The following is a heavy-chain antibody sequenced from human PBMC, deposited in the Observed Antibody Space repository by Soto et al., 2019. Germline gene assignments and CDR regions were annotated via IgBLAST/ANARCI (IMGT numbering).Heavy chain of an antibody. CDR1: GYTFTSYD. Sequence: QVQLVQSGAEVKKPGASVKVSCKASGYTFTSYDINWVRQATGQGLEWMGWMNPNSGNTGYAQKFQGRVTMTRNTSISTAYLELSILRSEDTAVYYCASGQYDILTGYPYYSYYGMDVWGQGTTVTVSS. CDR3: ASGQYDILTGYPYYSYYGMDV. CDR2: MNPNSGNT. J-gene: IGHJ6*02. V-gene: IGHV1-8*01. D-gene: IGHD3-9*01.